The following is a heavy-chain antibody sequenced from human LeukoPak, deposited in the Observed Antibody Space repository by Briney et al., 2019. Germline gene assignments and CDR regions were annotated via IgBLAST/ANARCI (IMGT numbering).Heavy chain of an antibody. CDR1: GFTFSGSA. J-gene: IGHJ4*02. V-gene: IGHV3-73*01. Sequence: GGSLRLSCAVSGFTFSGSAMHWVRQASGKGLEWVGRIRSKANSYATAYAASVKGRFTISRDDSKNTAYLQMNSLKTEDTAVYYCTRQGIAAAAFDYWGQGTLVTVSS. CDR2: IRSKANSYAT. D-gene: IGHD6-13*01. CDR3: TRQGIAAAAFDY.